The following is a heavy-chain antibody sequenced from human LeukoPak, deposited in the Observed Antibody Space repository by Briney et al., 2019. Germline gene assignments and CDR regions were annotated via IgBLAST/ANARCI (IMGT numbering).Heavy chain of an antibody. Sequence: GGSLRLSRAASGFTFSSYGVHWVRQALGKGLEWVAVISYDGSNKYYADSVKGRFTISRDNSKNTLYLQMNSLRAEDTAVYYCAKEYEEWLLLYYFDYWGQGTLVTVSS. CDR2: ISYDGSNK. CDR3: AKEYEEWLLLYYFDY. D-gene: IGHD3-22*01. V-gene: IGHV3-30*18. J-gene: IGHJ4*02. CDR1: GFTFSSYG.